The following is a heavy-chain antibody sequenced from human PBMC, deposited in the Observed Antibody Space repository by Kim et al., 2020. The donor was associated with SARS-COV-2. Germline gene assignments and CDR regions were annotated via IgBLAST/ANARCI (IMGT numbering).Heavy chain of an antibody. Sequence: YAQKVQGRDTVTRDLSTATAYMELGSLRSEDTAVYYCAADAGYSYAMDVWGQGTTVTVSS. CDR3: AADAGYSYAMDV. J-gene: IGHJ6*02. V-gene: IGHV1-58*01.